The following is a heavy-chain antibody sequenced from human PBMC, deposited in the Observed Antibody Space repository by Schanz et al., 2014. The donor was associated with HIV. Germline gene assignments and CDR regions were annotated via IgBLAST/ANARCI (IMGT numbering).Heavy chain of an antibody. Sequence: QVQLVESGGGVVQPGRSLRLSCAASGFTFDSYGIHLVLHSPFNFLYFFSFISYYLTNKKFADSVKGRFTISRDNSKNTLYLQMKSLRPEDTAVYYCAKDRNHYDSRYRGKGNYYYYYGMDVWGQGTTVTVSS. D-gene: IGHD3-22*01. J-gene: IGHJ6*02. CDR1: GFTFDSYG. CDR2: ISYYLTNK. CDR3: AKDRNHYDSRYRGKGNYYYYYGMDV. V-gene: IGHV3-30*18.